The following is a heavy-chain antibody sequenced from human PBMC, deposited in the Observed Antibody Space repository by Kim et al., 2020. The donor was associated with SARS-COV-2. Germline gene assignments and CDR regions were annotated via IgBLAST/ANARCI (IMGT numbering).Heavy chain of an antibody. J-gene: IGHJ6*02. CDR3: ARSATYYYDSSGYYRDYYYDGMDV. CDR1: GYTFTGYY. CDR2: INPNSGGT. D-gene: IGHD3-22*01. Sequence: ASVKVSCKASGYTFTGYYMHWVRQAPGQGLEWMGWINPNSGGTNYAQKFQGWVTMTRDTSISTAYMELSRLRSDDTAVYYCARSATYYYDSSGYYRDYYYDGMDVWGQGTTVTVSS. V-gene: IGHV1-2*04.